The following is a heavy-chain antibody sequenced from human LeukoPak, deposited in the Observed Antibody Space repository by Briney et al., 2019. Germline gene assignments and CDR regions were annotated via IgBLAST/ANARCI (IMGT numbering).Heavy chain of an antibody. CDR3: ATRPFLGYCSSTSCYYSRNSVDY. V-gene: IGHV4-30-4*08. CDR1: GGSISSGDYY. D-gene: IGHD2-2*01. CDR2: IYYSGST. J-gene: IGHJ4*02. Sequence: PSETLSLTCTVSGGSISSGDYYWSWIRQPPGKGVEWIGYIYYSGSTYYNPSLKSRVTISVDTSKNQFSLKLSSVTGADTAVYYCATRPFLGYCSSTSCYYSRNSVDYWGQGTLVTVSS.